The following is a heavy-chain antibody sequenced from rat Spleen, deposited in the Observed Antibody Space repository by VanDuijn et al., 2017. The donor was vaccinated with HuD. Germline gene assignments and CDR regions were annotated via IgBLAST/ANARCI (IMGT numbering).Heavy chain of an antibody. J-gene: IGHJ2*01. CDR2: ISYDGSST. Sequence: EVRLVESGGGLVRPGRSLKLSCAASGFTFSDYNMAWVRQAPKKGLEWVATISYDGSSTYYRDSVKGRFTISRDNAKSTLYLQMDSLRSEDTATYYCAKGGVSAYYFDYWGQGVMVTVSS. V-gene: IGHV5-7*01. CDR1: GFTFSDYN. CDR3: AKGGVSAYYFDY. D-gene: IGHD1-11*01.